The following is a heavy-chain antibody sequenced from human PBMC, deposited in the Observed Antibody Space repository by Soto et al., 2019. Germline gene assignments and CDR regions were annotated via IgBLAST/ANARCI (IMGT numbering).Heavy chain of an antibody. J-gene: IGHJ4*02. V-gene: IGHV3-23*01. CDR1: DFTLSSYG. CDR2: IRGRGATT. D-gene: IGHD3-9*01. Sequence: EVQLLESGGGLVQPGGSLRLSCAASDFTLSSYGMTWVRQPPGEGLEWVSTIRGRGATTYYADSVKGRFTISRDDSKNTLYLQMNSLRVDDTAVYFCAKDVNYDVLAGYYYYWGQGTRVTVSS. CDR3: AKDVNYDVLAGYYYY.